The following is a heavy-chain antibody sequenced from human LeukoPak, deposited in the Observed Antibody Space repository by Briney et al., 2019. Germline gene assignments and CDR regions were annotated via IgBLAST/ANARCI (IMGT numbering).Heavy chain of an antibody. CDR2: IYTTGST. V-gene: IGHV4-61*02. Sequence: PSETLSLTCTVSGGSISNGSYYWSWIRQPAGKGLDWIGRIYTTGSTNYNPSLKSRVTISVDTSKNQFSLKLSSVTAADTAVYYCARQDSQIKYSSSFHYYYYMDVWGKGTTVTISS. J-gene: IGHJ6*03. CDR3: ARQDSQIKYSSSFHYYYYMDV. D-gene: IGHD6-13*01. CDR1: GGSISNGSYY.